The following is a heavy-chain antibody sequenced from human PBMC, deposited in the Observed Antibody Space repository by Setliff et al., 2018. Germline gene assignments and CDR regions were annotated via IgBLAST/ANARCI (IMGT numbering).Heavy chain of an antibody. J-gene: IGHJ4*02. V-gene: IGHV1-46*01. D-gene: IGHD5-18*01. CDR2: INPTGGLT. Sequence: ASVKVSCKASGYTLTKYYMHWVRQAPGQGLEWMGIINPTGGLTRYAQKFQGRVTMTRDTSTTTVYMELSSLRSDDTAVYYCATFRGYTYGYDYWGQGTLVTVSS. CDR3: ATFRGYTYGYDY. CDR1: GYTLTKYY.